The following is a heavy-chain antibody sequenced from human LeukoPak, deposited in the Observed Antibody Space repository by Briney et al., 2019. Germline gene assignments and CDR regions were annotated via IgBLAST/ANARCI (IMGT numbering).Heavy chain of an antibody. D-gene: IGHD1/OR15-1a*01. V-gene: IGHV4-59*01. CDR3: ARVWLEQKTPWYYYYYMDV. CDR2: IYYSGST. J-gene: IGHJ6*03. CDR1: GGSIDNYY. Sequence: PSETLSLTCTVSGGSIDNYYWNWIRQPPGKGLEWIGYIYYSGSTNYNPSLKSRVTISVDTSKNQFSLKLSSVTAADTAVYYCARVWLEQKTPWYYYYYMDVWGKGTTVTISS.